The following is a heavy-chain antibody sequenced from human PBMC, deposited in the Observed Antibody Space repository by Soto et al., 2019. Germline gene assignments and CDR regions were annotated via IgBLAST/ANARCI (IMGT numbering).Heavy chain of an antibody. Sequence: SETLSLTCTVSGGSISSYYWSWIRQPPGKGLEWIGYIYYSGSTNYNPSLKSRVTISVDTSKNQFSLKLSSVTAADTALYYYDGNGYLGRHWGQGTLVTVSS. V-gene: IGHV4-59*01. CDR3: DGNGYLGRH. CDR2: IYYSGST. CDR1: GGSISSYY. D-gene: IGHD5-18*01. J-gene: IGHJ4*02.